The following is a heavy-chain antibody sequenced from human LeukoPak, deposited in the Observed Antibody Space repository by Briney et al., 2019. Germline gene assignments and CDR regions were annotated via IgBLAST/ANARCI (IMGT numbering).Heavy chain of an antibody. CDR1: GSIFTSYW. CDR3: ARHPGNAGAFDI. Sequence: GGSLQISGQGAGSIFTSYWSGWVRQLPGKGQEWMGIIYPGDSDTRYSPSFHGQVTISADKSISTAYLQWSSLKASDTAMYYCARHPGNAGAFDIWGQGTMVTVSS. V-gene: IGHV5-51*01. D-gene: IGHD1-1*01. J-gene: IGHJ3*02. CDR2: IYPGDSDT.